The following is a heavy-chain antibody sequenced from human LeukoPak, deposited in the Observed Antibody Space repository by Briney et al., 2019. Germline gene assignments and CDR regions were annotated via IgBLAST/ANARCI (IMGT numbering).Heavy chain of an antibody. CDR3: ATIYFDY. J-gene: IGHJ4*02. CDR1: GFTFSSYT. Sequence: GGSLRLSCAASGFTFSSYTVSWVRQAPGKGLEWVANINQDGSGKYYVDSVKGRFTISRDNAKNSLYLQMNSLRAEDTAVFYCATIYFDYWGQGTLVTVSS. CDR2: INQDGSGK. V-gene: IGHV3-7*01.